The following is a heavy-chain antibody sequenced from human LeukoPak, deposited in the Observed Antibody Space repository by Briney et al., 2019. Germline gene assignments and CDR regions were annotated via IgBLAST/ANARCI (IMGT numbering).Heavy chain of an antibody. V-gene: IGHV1-8*01. CDR1: GYTFTSYD. CDR2: MNPNSGNT. Sequence: ASVKVSCKASGYTFTSYDINWVRQATGQGLEWMGWMNPNSGNTGYAQKFQGRVTMTRNTSIITAYMELSSLRSEDTAVYYCARILYDFWSGYYRFYFDYWGQGTLVTVSS. CDR3: ARILYDFWSGYYRFYFDY. D-gene: IGHD3-3*01. J-gene: IGHJ4*02.